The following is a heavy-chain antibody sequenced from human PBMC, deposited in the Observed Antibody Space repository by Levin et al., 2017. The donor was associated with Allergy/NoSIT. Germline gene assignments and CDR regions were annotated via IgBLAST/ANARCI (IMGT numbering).Heavy chain of an antibody. CDR1: GYTFTSYG. V-gene: IGHV1-18*01. D-gene: IGHD6-6*01. CDR2: ISAYNGNT. Sequence: GESLKISCKASGYTFTSYGISWVRQAPGQGLEWMGWISAYNGNTNYAQKLQGRVTMTTDTSTSTAYMELRSLRSDDTAVYYCARGGGDSIAPYYYYGMDVWGQGTTVTVSS. CDR3: ARGGGDSIAPYYYYGMDV. J-gene: IGHJ6*02.